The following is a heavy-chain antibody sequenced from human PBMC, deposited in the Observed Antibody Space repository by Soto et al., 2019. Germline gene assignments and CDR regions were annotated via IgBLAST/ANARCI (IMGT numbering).Heavy chain of an antibody. J-gene: IGHJ3*02. V-gene: IGHV1-18*04. Sequence: ASVKVSCKASGYTFTSYGISWVRQAPGQGLEWMGWISAYNGNTNYAQKLQGRVTMTTDTSTSTAYMELRSLRSDDTAVYYCASGGIYYDSSGYYSGAFDIWGQGTMVTVSS. CDR2: ISAYNGNT. D-gene: IGHD3-22*01. CDR3: ASGGIYYDSSGYYSGAFDI. CDR1: GYTFTSYG.